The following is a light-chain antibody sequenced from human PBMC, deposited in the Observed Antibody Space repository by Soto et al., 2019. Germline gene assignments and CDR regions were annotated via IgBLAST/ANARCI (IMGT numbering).Light chain of an antibody. CDR3: QQSYSTPFT. J-gene: IGKJ4*01. CDR2: AAS. V-gene: IGKV1-39*01. Sequence: DVPMTQSPSSLSASVGDRVTITCRASQSISSYLNWYQQKPGKAPKLLIYAASSLQSGVPSRFSGSGSGTDFTLTISSLQPEDFATYYCQQSYSTPFTFGGGTKVDIK. CDR1: QSISSY.